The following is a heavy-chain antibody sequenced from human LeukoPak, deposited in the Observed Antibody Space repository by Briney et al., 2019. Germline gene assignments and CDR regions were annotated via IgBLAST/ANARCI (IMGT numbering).Heavy chain of an antibody. D-gene: IGHD3-22*01. J-gene: IGHJ4*02. CDR1: GFTFSSYA. CDR2: ISGSGGST. V-gene: IGHV3-23*01. CDR3: AFRGRVTMIVETFDY. Sequence: GGSLRLSCAASGFTFSSYAMSWVRQAPGKGLEWVSAISGSGGSTYYADSVKGRFTISRDNYKNTLYLQMNSLRAEDTAVYYCAFRGRVTMIVETFDYWGQGTLVTVSS.